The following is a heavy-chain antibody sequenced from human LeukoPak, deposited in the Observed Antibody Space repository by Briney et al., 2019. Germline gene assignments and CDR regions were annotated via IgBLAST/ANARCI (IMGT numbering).Heavy chain of an antibody. CDR3: AKGAEEGVVITSVYYYYMDV. J-gene: IGHJ6*03. D-gene: IGHD3-22*01. Sequence: GGSLRLSCAASGFTFSSYGMSWVRQAPGKGLEWVSAISASGYNTYYIDSVQGRFTISRDNSKNTLYLQMNSLRAEDTALYYCAKGAEEGVVITSVYYYYMDVWGKGTTVTISS. CDR1: GFTFSSYG. V-gene: IGHV3-23*01. CDR2: ISASGYNT.